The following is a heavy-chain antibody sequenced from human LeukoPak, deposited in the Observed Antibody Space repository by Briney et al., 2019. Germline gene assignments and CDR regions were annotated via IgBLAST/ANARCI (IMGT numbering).Heavy chain of an antibody. CDR3: ARAGAKYYYDSSGYYSTAFDI. V-gene: IGHV4-61*01. D-gene: IGHD3-22*01. J-gene: IGHJ3*02. CDR1: GGSVSSGSYY. CDR2: IYYSGST. Sequence: SETLSPTCTVSGGSVSSGSYYWSWIRQPPGKGLEWIGYIYYSGSTNYNPSLKSRVTISVDTSKNQFSLKLSSVTAADTAVYYCARAGAKYYYDSSGYYSTAFDIWGQGTMVTVSS.